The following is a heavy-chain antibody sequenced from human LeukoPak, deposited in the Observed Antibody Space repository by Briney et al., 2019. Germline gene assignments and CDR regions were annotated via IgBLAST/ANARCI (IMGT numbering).Heavy chain of an antibody. D-gene: IGHD1-26*01. V-gene: IGHV4-4*07. CDR1: GGSISSYY. Sequence: SSETLSLTCTVSGGSISSYYWSWIRQPAGKGLEWIGRIYTSGSTNYNPSLKSRVTMSVDTSKNQFSLKLSSVTAADTAVYYCARGGIVGATADAFDIWGQGTMVTVSS. CDR2: IYTSGST. J-gene: IGHJ3*02. CDR3: ARGGIVGATADAFDI.